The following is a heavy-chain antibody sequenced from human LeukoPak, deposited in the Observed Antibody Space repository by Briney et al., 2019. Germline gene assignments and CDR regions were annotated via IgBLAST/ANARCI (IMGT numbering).Heavy chain of an antibody. CDR2: LYYSGST. CDR3: ARHVYCSNGICSDY. V-gene: IGHV4-59*08. Sequence: SETLSLTCTVSGGSISSYSGNWIRQPPGRGLEWIGNLYYSGSTNYNPSLKSRVTMSVDTSKNQFSLKLSFVTAADTAVYYCARHVYCSNGICSDYWGQGTLVTVSS. CDR1: GGSISSYS. J-gene: IGHJ4*02. D-gene: IGHD2-8*01.